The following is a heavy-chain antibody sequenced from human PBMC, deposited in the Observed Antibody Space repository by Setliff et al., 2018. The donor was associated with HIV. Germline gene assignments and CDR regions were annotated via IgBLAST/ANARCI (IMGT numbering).Heavy chain of an antibody. CDR1: GYTFTSYY. J-gene: IGHJ4*02. Sequence: GASVKVSCKASGYTFTSYYMHWVRQAPGQGLEWMGIINPSGGSTSYAQKFQGRVTMTRDTSTSTVYMELSSLRAEDTAVYFCARSPYGDYGLDYWGQGTLVTVSS. CDR2: INPSGGST. CDR3: ARSPYGDYGLDY. V-gene: IGHV1-46*01. D-gene: IGHD4-17*01.